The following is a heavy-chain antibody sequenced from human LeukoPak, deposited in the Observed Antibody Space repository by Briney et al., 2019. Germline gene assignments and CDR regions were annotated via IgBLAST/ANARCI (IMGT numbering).Heavy chain of an antibody. D-gene: IGHD3-10*01. V-gene: IGHV3-21*01. CDR3: ARWFGELLSLDY. CDR2: ISSSSSYI. CDR1: GFTFSSYS. J-gene: IGHJ4*02. Sequence: PGGSLRLSCAASGFTFSSYSMNWVRQAPGKGLEWVSSISSSSSYIYYADSVKGRFTISRDNAKNSLYLQMNSLRAEDTAVYYCARWFGELLSLDYWGRGTLVTVSS.